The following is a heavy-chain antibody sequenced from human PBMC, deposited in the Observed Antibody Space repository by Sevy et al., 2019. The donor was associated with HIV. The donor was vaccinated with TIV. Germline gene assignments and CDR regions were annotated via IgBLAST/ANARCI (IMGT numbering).Heavy chain of an antibody. Sequence: GGSLRLSCAASGFTFSSYAMSWVRQAPGKGLEWVSAISGSGGSTYYADSVKGRYTISRDNSNNTLYLQMNSLRAEDTAVYYCAKSQGVRGVWAFDIWGQGTMVTVSS. CDR2: ISGSGGST. J-gene: IGHJ3*02. CDR3: AKSQGVRGVWAFDI. V-gene: IGHV3-23*01. CDR1: GFTFSSYA. D-gene: IGHD3-10*01.